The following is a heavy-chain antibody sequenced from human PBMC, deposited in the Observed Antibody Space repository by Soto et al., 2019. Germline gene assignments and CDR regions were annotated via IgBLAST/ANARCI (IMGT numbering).Heavy chain of an antibody. CDR1: GYSFRTHG. CDR3: ARDLGYCNSSGCFRNWFDP. J-gene: IGHJ5*02. CDR2: ISTYDDKT. V-gene: IGHV1-18*01. D-gene: IGHD2-15*01. Sequence: QVQLVQSGAEVKTPGASVKVSCRASGYSFRTHGISWVRQAPGQGLEWKGWISTYDDKTNFPQKFQGRITMTTDTTTSTAYMELRSLGSDGTAVYFCARDLGYCNSSGCFRNWFDPWGQGTLVTVSS.